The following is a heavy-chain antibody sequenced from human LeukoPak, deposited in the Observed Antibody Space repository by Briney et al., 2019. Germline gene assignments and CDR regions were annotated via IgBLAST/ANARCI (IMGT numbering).Heavy chain of an antibody. D-gene: IGHD6-6*01. J-gene: IGHJ4*02. Sequence: GGSLRLSCAASGFTFSDYYMSWIRQAPGKGLQWVSFISGSGRTIYYADSVKGRFAISRDNARNSVYLQMSSLRAEDTALYYCARVPGGDLVDYWGQGTLVTVSS. V-gene: IGHV3-11*01. CDR1: GFTFSDYY. CDR3: ARVPGGDLVDY. CDR2: ISGSGRTI.